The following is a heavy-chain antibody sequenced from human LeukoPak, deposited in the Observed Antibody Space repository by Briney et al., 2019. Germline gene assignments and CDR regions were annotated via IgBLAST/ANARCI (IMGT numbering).Heavy chain of an antibody. CDR1: GFTVSSNY. V-gene: IGHV3-53*01. J-gene: IGHJ4*02. Sequence: SGGSLRLSCAASGFTVSSNYMSWVRQAPGKGLEWVSVIYSGGSTYYADSVKGRFTISRDNSKNTLYLQMNSLRAEDTAVYYCARDDCSGGSCSGGHYLDYWGQGSLVTVSS. CDR3: ARDDCSGGSCSGGHYLDY. D-gene: IGHD2-15*01. CDR2: IYSGGST.